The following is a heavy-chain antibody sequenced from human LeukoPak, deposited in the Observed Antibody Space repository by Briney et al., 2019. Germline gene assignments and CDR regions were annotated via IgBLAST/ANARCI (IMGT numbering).Heavy chain of an antibody. D-gene: IGHD3-3*01. V-gene: IGHV3-30*18. CDR3: AKEGKLRFLEWIEDYYYGMDV. CDR1: GFTFSSYG. J-gene: IGHJ6*02. CDR2: ISYDRSNK. Sequence: GGSLRLSCAASGFTFSSYGMHWVRQAPGKGMEWVAGISYDRSNKYYADSVKGRFTISRDNSKNTLYLQMNSLRAEDTAVYYCAKEGKLRFLEWIEDYYYGMDVWGQGTTVTVSS.